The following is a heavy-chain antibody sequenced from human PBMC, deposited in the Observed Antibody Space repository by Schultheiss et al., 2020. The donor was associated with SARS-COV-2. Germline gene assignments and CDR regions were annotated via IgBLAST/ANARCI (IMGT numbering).Heavy chain of an antibody. Sequence: GESLKISCAASGFTFSSYAMSWVRQAPGKGLEWVSAISGSGGSTYYADSVKGRFTISRDNSKNSLYLQMNSLRAEDTAVYYCARKLGIGADWYFDLWGRGTLVTVSS. V-gene: IGHV3-23*01. CDR2: ISGSGGST. CDR3: ARKLGIGADWYFDL. J-gene: IGHJ2*01. D-gene: IGHD7-27*01. CDR1: GFTFSSYA.